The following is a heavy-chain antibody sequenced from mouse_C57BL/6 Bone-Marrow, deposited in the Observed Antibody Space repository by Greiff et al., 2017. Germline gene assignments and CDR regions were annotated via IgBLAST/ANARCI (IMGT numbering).Heavy chain of an antibody. V-gene: IGHV1-81*01. CDR1: GYTFTSYG. D-gene: IGHD1-1*01. CDR3: ARGTTVVATWYFDV. Sequence: QVQLQQSGAELARPGASVKLSCKASGYTFTSYGISWVKQRTGQGLEWIGEIYPRSGNTYYNEKFKGKATLTADKSSSTAYMELRSLTSEDSAVYFCARGTTVVATWYFDVWGTGTTVTVSS. J-gene: IGHJ1*03. CDR2: IYPRSGNT.